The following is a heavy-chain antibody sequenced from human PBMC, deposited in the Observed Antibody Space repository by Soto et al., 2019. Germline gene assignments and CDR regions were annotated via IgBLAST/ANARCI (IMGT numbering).Heavy chain of an antibody. CDR3: ARVLYRNVIHA. CDR1: GYIFSDYY. CDR2: IDPRNGGT. Sequence: QVQLVQSGSDVNKPGASFTVSCKASGYIFSDYYIHWVRQAPGQGLEWMGWIDPRNGGTKYAQKFQDRLTMTTDTSTCTAFLELRRLRLDDTAVFFCARVLYRNVIHAWGQGTLVTVSS. V-gene: IGHV1-2*02. J-gene: IGHJ4*02. D-gene: IGHD5-18*01.